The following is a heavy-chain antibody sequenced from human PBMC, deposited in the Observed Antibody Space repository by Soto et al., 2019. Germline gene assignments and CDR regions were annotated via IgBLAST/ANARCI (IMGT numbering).Heavy chain of an antibody. V-gene: IGHV3-30-3*01. CDR3: ARGDREDILVVVGARPGEYGIDI. CDR2: IAYDGSNA. Sequence: QVQLVESGGGVVQPGGSRRLSCAASGFTFRNYAMHWVRQAPGKGLECLAVIAYDGSNAFYRDSVKGRFTISIDNSKNTLYLHMNSLRSEDTGVYYCARGDREDILVVVGARPGEYGIDIWGQGTTVTVSS. J-gene: IGHJ6*02. D-gene: IGHD2-15*01. CDR1: GFTFRNYA.